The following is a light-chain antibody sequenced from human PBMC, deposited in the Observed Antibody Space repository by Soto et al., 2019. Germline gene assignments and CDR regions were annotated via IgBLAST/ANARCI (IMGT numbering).Light chain of an antibody. Sequence: EIVLTQSPAALSLSPGERATLSCRASQSVTNTLAWYQQKPGQAPRLLVYDASNRATGIPTRFSGSGSGTDFTVTISSLEPEDFAVYYCQQRSDNWPPLTFGQGTRLEIK. V-gene: IGKV3-11*01. CDR3: QQRSDNWPPLT. CDR2: DAS. CDR1: QSVTNT. J-gene: IGKJ5*01.